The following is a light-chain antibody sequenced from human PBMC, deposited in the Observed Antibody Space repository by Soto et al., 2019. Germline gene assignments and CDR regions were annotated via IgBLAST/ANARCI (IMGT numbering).Light chain of an antibody. V-gene: IGLV2-14*01. CDR2: EVT. J-gene: IGLJ1*01. Sequence: QSALTQLASVSGSPGQSITISCTGTSSDIGAYDYVSWYQQYPGRVPKLLIHEVTNRPSGVSDRFSGSKSGNTASLTISGLQTEDEADYYCSSHAGSSAFYVFGTGTKLTVL. CDR1: SSDIGAYDY. CDR3: SSHAGSSAFYV.